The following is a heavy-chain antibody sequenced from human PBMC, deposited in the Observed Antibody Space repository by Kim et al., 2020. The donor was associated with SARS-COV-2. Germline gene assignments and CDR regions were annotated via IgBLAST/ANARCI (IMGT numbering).Heavy chain of an antibody. V-gene: IGHV3-15*01. J-gene: IGHJ3*01. Sequence: TKHFAALVKGRFTISRDDSKNMLYLQINSLKTEDTAVYYCTTFNRQNAFDVWGRGTMVIVSS. CDR2: TK. CDR3: TTFNRQNAFDV.